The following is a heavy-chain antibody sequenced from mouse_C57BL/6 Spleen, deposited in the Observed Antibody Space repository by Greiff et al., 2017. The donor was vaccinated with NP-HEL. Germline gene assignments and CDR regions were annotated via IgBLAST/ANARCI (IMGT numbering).Heavy chain of an antibody. CDR1: GFSLTSYG. J-gene: IGHJ4*01. CDR2: IWSDGST. Sequence: VKLVESGPGLVAPSQSLSITCTVSGFSLTSYGVHWVRQPPGKGLEWLVVIWSDGSTTYNSALKSRLSISKDNSKSQVFLKMNSLQTDDTAMYYCARQGLDSSGPYAMDYWGQGTSVTVSS. D-gene: IGHD3-2*02. CDR3: ARQGLDSSGPYAMDY. V-gene: IGHV2-6-1*01.